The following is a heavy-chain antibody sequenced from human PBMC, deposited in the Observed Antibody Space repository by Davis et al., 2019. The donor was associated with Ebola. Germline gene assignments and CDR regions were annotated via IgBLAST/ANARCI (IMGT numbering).Heavy chain of an antibody. CDR2: IYYSGST. CDR3: AREGEYSGYDLSWFDP. J-gene: IGHJ5*02. CDR1: AGSISSYY. D-gene: IGHD5-12*01. Sequence: MPSETLSLTCTVSAGSISSYYWNWIRQPPGKGLEWIGYIYYSGSTNYNPSLKSRVTISVDTSKNQFSLKLSSVTAADTAVYYCAREGEYSGYDLSWFDPWGQGTLVTVSS. V-gene: IGHV4-59*01.